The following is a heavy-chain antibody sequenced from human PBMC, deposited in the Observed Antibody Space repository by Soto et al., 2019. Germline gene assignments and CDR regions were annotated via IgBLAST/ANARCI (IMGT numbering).Heavy chain of an antibody. CDR3: ARASTTVTTLDY. V-gene: IGHV4-30-2*01. D-gene: IGHD4-17*01. Sequence: PSETLSLTCAVSGGSISSGGYSWSWIRQPPGKGLEWIGYIYHSGSTYYNPSLKSRVTISVDRSKNQFSLKLSSVTAAGTAVYYCARASTTVTTLDYWGQGTLVTVSS. J-gene: IGHJ4*02. CDR1: GGSISSGGYS. CDR2: IYHSGST.